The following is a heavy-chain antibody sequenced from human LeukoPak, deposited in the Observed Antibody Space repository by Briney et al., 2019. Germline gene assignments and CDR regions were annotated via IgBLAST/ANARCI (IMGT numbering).Heavy chain of an antibody. J-gene: IGHJ5*02. V-gene: IGHV4-59*12. CDR3: ARIAAAGTVIGWFDP. D-gene: IGHD6-13*01. CDR2: IYYSGST. CDR1: GGSISSYY. Sequence: SETLSLTCTVSGGSISSYYWSWIRQPPGKGLEWIGYIYYSGSTNYNPSLKSRVTISVDTSKNQFSLKLSSVTAADTAVYYCARIAAAGTVIGWFDPWGQGTLVTVSS.